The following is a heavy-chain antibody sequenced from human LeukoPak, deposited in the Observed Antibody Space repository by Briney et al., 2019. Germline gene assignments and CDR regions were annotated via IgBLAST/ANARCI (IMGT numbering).Heavy chain of an antibody. CDR2: IYYSGST. D-gene: IGHD3-16*01. Sequence: PSETLSLTCTVSGGSISSSSYYWGWIRQPPGKGLEWIGSIYYSGSTYYNPSLKSRVTISVDTSKNQFSLKLSSVTAADTAVYYCASTQHWGLVPYSYFDYWGQGTLVTVSS. V-gene: IGHV4-39*07. CDR1: GGSISSSSYY. J-gene: IGHJ4*02. CDR3: ASTQHWGLVPYSYFDY.